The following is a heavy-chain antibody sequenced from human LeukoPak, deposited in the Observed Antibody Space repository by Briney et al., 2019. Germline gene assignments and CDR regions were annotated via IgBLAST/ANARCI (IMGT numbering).Heavy chain of an antibody. V-gene: IGHV1-69*04. D-gene: IGHD4-17*01. CDR2: IIPIFGIA. J-gene: IGHJ4*02. CDR1: GGTFSSYA. Sequence: SVKVSCKASGGTFSSYAISWERQAPGQGLEWMGRIIPIFGIANYAQKFQGRVTITADKSTSTAYMELSSLRSEDTAVYYCARDGGTTVISEYFDYWGQGTLVTVSS. CDR3: ARDGGTTVISEYFDY.